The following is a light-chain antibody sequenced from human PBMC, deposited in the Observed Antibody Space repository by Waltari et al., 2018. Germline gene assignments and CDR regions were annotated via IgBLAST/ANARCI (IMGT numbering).Light chain of an antibody. V-gene: IGLV1-44*01. CDR2: STN. Sequence: QSVLTQPPSASGTPGKRVTIPCSGSGYNIANKPVNWYQLLPGMAPKLLIYSTNKRLSGVPDRFSGFKSGTSASLAISGLQSEDEADYYCAAWDDDLNGRVFGGGTTLTVL. J-gene: IGLJ2*01. CDR1: GYNIANKP. CDR3: AAWDDDLNGRV.